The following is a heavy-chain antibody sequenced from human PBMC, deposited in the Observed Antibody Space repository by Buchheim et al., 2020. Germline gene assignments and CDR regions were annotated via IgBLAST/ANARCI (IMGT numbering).Heavy chain of an antibody. CDR1: GFTFSTYS. Sequence: EVQLVESGGGLVQPGGSLRLSCVASGFTFSTYSMNWVRQAPGKGLEWVSYISSSSSTIYYAGSVEGRFTISRDNAKNSLYLQMNSLRAEDTAVYYCARGRGEVGPYDYWGQGTL. D-gene: IGHD1-26*01. CDR3: ARGRGEVGPYDY. CDR2: ISSSSSTI. V-gene: IGHV3-48*01. J-gene: IGHJ4*02.